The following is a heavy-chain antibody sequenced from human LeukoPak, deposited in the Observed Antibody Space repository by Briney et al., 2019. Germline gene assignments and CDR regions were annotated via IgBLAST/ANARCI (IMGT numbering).Heavy chain of an antibody. Sequence: GASVKVSCEASGGTFSSYAISWVRQAPGQGLEWMGGIIPIFGTANYAQKFQGRVTITADESTSTAYMELSSLRSEDTAVYYCASSLSRQDGYNLSWGQGTLVTVSS. D-gene: IGHD5-24*01. V-gene: IGHV1-69*13. CDR3: ASSLSRQDGYNLS. CDR1: GGTFSSYA. J-gene: IGHJ5*02. CDR2: IIPIFGTA.